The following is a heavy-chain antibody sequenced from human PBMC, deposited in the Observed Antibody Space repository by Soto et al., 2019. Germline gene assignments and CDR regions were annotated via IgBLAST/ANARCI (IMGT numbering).Heavy chain of an antibody. Sequence: QVQLVQSGDEVKKPGASVKVSCRASGYTSTSYGVSWVRQAPGQGLEWMGWISAFNGQTNYIQKVQGRVTLTTEASTSTADMELRSLRSDDTAVYYCARGGDYYYGLDFWGQGTTVTVSS. D-gene: IGHD3-16*01. CDR2: ISAFNGQT. CDR3: ARGGDYYYGLDF. CDR1: GYTSTSYG. J-gene: IGHJ6*02. V-gene: IGHV1-18*01.